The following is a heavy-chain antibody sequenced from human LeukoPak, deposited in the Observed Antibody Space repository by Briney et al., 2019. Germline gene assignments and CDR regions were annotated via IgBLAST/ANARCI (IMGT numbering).Heavy chain of an antibody. Sequence: APVKVSCKASGYTFNSYGISWVRQAPGQGLEWMGWISANSGNTNYAEQLQDRVTMTTDTSTTTAYMELTNLRSDDTAVYYCARQDFWSGSDRRVDYWGQGTLVTVSS. D-gene: IGHD3-3*01. V-gene: IGHV1-18*01. CDR3: ARQDFWSGSDRRVDY. CDR2: ISANSGNT. CDR1: GYTFNSYG. J-gene: IGHJ4*02.